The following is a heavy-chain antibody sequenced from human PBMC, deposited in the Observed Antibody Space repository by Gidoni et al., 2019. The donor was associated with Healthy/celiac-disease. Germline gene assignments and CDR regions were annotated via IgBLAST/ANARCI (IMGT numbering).Heavy chain of an antibody. CDR3: ARHESSGWSYYFDY. Sequence: QLQLQESGPGLVKPSETLSLTCTVPGGSISSSSYYWGWIRQPPGKGLEWIGSIYYSGSTYYNPSLKSRVTISVDTSKNQFSLKLSSVTAADTAVYYCARHESSGWSYYFDYWGQGTLVTVSS. CDR1: GGSISSSSYY. J-gene: IGHJ4*02. CDR2: IYYSGST. V-gene: IGHV4-39*01. D-gene: IGHD6-19*01.